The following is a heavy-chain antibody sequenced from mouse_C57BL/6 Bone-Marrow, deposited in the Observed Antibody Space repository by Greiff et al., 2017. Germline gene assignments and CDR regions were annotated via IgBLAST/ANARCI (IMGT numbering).Heavy chain of an antibody. Sequence: EVQLVESGPGLAKPSQTLSLTCSVTGYSITSDYWNWIRKFPGNKLEYMGYISYSGSTYYNPSLKSRISITRDTSKKQYYLQLNSVTTEDTPTYYCARYPLYGSSPYWYFDVWGTGTTVTVSS. D-gene: IGHD1-1*01. CDR2: ISYSGST. CDR3: ARYPLYGSSPYWYFDV. V-gene: IGHV3-8*01. J-gene: IGHJ1*03. CDR1: GYSITSDY.